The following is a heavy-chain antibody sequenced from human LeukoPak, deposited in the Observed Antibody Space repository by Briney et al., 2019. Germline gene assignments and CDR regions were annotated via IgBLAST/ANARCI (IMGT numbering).Heavy chain of an antibody. J-gene: IGHJ4*02. Sequence: GASVKVSCKASGGTFSSYAISWVRQAPGQGLEWMGGIIPIFGTANYAQKFQGRVTITTDESTSTAYMELSSLRSEDTAVYYCGGGSRGDLAASGGYWGEGTLVTVSS. CDR1: GGTFSSYA. CDR2: IIPIFGTA. V-gene: IGHV1-69*05. CDR3: GGGSRGDLAASGGY. D-gene: IGHD6-13*01.